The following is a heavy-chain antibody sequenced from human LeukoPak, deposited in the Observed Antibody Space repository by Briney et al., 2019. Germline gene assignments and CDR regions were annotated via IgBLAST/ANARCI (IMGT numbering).Heavy chain of an antibody. CDR1: GFTFSSYS. J-gene: IGHJ4*02. V-gene: IGHV3-21*01. CDR2: ISSSSSYI. Sequence: GGSLRLSCTASGFTFSSYSMNWVRQAPGKGLEWVSSISSSSSYIYYADSVKGRFTISRDNAKNSLYLQMNSLRAEDMAVYYCARDLGYSYGYDYWGQGTLVTVSS. D-gene: IGHD5-18*01. CDR3: ARDLGYSYGYDY.